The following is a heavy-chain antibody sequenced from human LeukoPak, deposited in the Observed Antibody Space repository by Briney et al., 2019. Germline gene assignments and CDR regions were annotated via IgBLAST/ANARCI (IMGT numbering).Heavy chain of an antibody. V-gene: IGHV3-21*01. CDR3: ARGHYDVLAASYKWTPDY. CDR2: ITSGGDYI. Sequence: PGGSLRLSCVGSGFTFSSFEMNWVRQAPGKGLEWVSSITSGGDYIYYADSVKGRFTTSRDNAKNSLSLQLNSLRVEDTAVYYCARGHYDVLAASYKWTPDYWGQGTLVTVSS. CDR1: GFTFSSFE. J-gene: IGHJ4*02. D-gene: IGHD3-9*01.